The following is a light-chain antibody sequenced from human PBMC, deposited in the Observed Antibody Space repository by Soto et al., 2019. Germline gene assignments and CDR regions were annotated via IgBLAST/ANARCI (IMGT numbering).Light chain of an antibody. V-gene: IGKV3-11*01. J-gene: IGKJ4*01. CDR2: DAS. CDR3: QQRRNWT. Sequence: EIVLTQSPATLSLSPGERATLSCRASQSVSSYLAWYQQKPGQAPRLLIYDASNRATGIPARFSGSGSATDFTLTISSLEPEDFAVYSCQQRRNWTFGGGTKVEIK. CDR1: QSVSSY.